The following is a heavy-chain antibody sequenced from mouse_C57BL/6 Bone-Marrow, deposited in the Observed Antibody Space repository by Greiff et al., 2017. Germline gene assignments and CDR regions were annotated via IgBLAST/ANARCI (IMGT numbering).Heavy chain of an antibody. CDR2: IYPRSGNT. D-gene: IGHD2-2*01. J-gene: IGHJ2*01. Sequence: QVQLQQSGAELARPGASVKLSCKASGYTFTSYGISWVKQRTGQGLEWIGEIYPRSGNTYYNEKFKGKATLTADKSSSTAYMGLRSLTSEDSAVYFCARERTMVTTGCHYFDYWGQGTTLTVSS. CDR1: GYTFTSYG. V-gene: IGHV1-81*01. CDR3: ARERTMVTTGCHYFDY.